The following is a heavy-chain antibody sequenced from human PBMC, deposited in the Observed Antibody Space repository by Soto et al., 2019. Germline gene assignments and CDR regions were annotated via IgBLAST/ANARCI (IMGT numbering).Heavy chain of an antibody. CDR3: ARRGGAHYYFDY. Sequence: QVQLQESGPGLVKPSETLSLTCTVSGGSISSYYWSWIRQPPGKGLEWIGYIYYSGSTNYNPSLKSRVPISVDPSKNQFSLKLSSVTAADTAVYYCARRGGAHYYFDYWGQGTLVTVSS. CDR1: GGSISSYY. D-gene: IGHD1-26*01. J-gene: IGHJ4*02. CDR2: IYYSGST. V-gene: IGHV4-59*01.